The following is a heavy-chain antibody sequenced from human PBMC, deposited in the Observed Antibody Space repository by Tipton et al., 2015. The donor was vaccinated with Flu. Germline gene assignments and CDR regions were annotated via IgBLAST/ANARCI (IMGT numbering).Heavy chain of an antibody. CDR3: VIDFPD. CDR1: GVIFSSYE. V-gene: IGHV3-48*03. CDR2: ISSSGSTV. J-gene: IGHJ4*02. Sequence: GSLRLSCLASGVIFSSYEMNWVRQAPGKGLEWVSYISSSGSTVYYADAVKGRFTISRDNAKNSLYLQMNSLRAEDTAVYYCVIDFPDWGQGTLVTVSS.